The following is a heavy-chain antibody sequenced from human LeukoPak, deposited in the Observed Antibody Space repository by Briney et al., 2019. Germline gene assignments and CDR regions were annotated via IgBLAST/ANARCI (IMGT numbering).Heavy chain of an antibody. CDR2: ISNDGSSR. V-gene: IGHV3-74*01. J-gene: IGHJ4*01. CDR3: ASASSHRIAAGGDY. CDR1: GFTFTHYW. Sequence: GGSLRLSCAASGFTFTHYWMHWVRQGQGKGLVWVSRISNDGSSRHYADSVKGRFTISRDNSKNMMYLQMNSLRAEDTAVYYCASASSHRIAAGGDYWGHGTLVTVSS. D-gene: IGHD6-13*01.